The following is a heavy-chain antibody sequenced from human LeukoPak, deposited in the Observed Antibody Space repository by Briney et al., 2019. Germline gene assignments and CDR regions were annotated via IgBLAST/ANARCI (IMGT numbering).Heavy chain of an antibody. CDR3: ARDQFPRYCSGGSCYAAGMDV. J-gene: IGHJ6*02. D-gene: IGHD2-15*01. CDR2: ISSNGGST. V-gene: IGHV3-64*01. Sequence: GGSLRLSCAASGFTFSSYAMHWVREAPGKGLDYVSAISSNGGSTYYANSVKGRFTISRDNSKNTLYLQMGSLRAEDMAVYYCARDQFPRYCSGGSCYAAGMDVWGQGTTVTVSS. CDR1: GFTFSSYA.